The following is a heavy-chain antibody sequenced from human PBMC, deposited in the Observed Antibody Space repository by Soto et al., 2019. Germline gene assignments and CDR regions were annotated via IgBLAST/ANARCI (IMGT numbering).Heavy chain of an antibody. CDR1: GFTFSSYS. CDR3: ASDYYIWGSYLPSEY. Sequence: GGSLRLSCAASGFTFSSYSMNWVRQAPGKGLEWVSSISSSSSYIYYADSVKGRFTISRDNAKNSLYLQMNSLRAEDTAVYYCASDYYIWGSYLPSEYWGQGTLVTVSS. V-gene: IGHV3-21*01. CDR2: ISSSSSYI. D-gene: IGHD3-16*02. J-gene: IGHJ4*02.